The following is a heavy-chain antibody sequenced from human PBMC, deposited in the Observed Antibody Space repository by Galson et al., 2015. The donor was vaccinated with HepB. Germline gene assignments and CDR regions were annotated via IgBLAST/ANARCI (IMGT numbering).Heavy chain of an antibody. Sequence: SLRLSCAASGFTFSSYAMSWVRQAPGKGLEWVSAISGSGGSTYYADSVKGRFTISRDNSKNTLYLQMNSLRAEDTAVYYCAKAHDCSSTSCYTHDAFDIWGQGTMVTVSS. J-gene: IGHJ3*02. D-gene: IGHD2-2*01. CDR1: GFTFSSYA. V-gene: IGHV3-23*01. CDR3: AKAHDCSSTSCYTHDAFDI. CDR2: ISGSGGST.